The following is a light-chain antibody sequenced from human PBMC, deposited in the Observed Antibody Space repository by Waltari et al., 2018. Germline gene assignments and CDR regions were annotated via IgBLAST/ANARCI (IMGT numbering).Light chain of an antibody. CDR3: ATWDDSLNAWV. V-gene: IGLV1-47*01. Sequence: QSVLTQSPSASGTPGQRVTISCSGSSSNIGANYVYWYQQFPGTAPRLLTYMSYQRPSGFPDRFSGSKSGTSASLAISGLRSEDEADYYCATWDDSLNAWVFGGGTRLTAL. CDR2: MSY. CDR1: SSNIGANY. J-gene: IGLJ3*02.